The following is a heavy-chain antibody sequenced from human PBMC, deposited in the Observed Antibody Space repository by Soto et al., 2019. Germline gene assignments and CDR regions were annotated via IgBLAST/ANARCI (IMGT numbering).Heavy chain of an antibody. V-gene: IGHV4-59*01. Sequence: QVQLQESGPGLVKPSETLSLTCTVSGGSISSYYWSWIRQPPGKGLEWIGYIYYSGSTNYNPSLKSRVTISVDTSKNQFSLKLSSVTAADTAVYYCARVGDYGDFSNWFDPWGQGTLVTVSS. CDR3: ARVGDYGDFSNWFDP. J-gene: IGHJ5*02. CDR2: IYYSGST. CDR1: GGSISSYY. D-gene: IGHD4-17*01.